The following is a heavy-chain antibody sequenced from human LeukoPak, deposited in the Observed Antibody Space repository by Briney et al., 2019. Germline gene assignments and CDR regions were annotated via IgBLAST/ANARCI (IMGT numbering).Heavy chain of an antibody. D-gene: IGHD3-16*01. Sequence: ASVKVSCKVSGYNFNELSMHWVRQAPGKGLEWMGGFDPEDGETIYAQKFQGRVTMTEDTSTDTAYMELSSLRSEDTAVYYCASADPRLYTIRYFEYWGQGTLVTVSS. V-gene: IGHV1-24*01. J-gene: IGHJ4*02. CDR3: ASADPRLYTIRYFEY. CDR2: FDPEDGET. CDR1: GYNFNELS.